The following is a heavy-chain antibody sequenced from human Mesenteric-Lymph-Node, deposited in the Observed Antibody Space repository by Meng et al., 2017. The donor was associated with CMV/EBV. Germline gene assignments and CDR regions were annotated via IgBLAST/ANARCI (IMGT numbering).Heavy chain of an antibody. J-gene: IGHJ6*02. CDR1: GFTFSSYS. D-gene: IGHD3-9*01. V-gene: IGHV3-21*03. Sequence: GGSLRLSCAASGFTFSSYSMNWVRQAPGKGLEWVASISSSSSYIYYADSVKGRFTISRDNAKNSVYLQINSLRAEDTAVYYCARAPTSYDILTGYFPNGLDVWGQGTTVTVSS. CDR3: ARAPTSYDILTGYFPNGLDV. CDR2: ISSSSSYI.